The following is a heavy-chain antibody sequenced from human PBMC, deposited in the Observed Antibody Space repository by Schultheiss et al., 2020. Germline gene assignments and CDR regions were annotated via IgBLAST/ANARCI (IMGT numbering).Heavy chain of an antibody. CDR1: GFTFSSYG. V-gene: IGHV3-30*02. Sequence: GGSLRLSCAASGFTFSSYGMHWVRQAPGKGLEWVAVIWYDGSNKYYADSVKGRFTISRDNSKNTLYLQMNSLRAEDTAIYFCAKDLGGGSDSWGQGTLVTVSS. J-gene: IGHJ4*02. CDR2: IWYDGSNK. D-gene: IGHD3-16*01. CDR3: AKDLGGGSDS.